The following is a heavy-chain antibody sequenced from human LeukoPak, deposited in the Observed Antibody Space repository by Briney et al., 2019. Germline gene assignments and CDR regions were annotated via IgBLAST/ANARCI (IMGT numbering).Heavy chain of an antibody. D-gene: IGHD5-12*01. V-gene: IGHV4-59*01. CDR2: LYYSGRT. Sequence: SETLSLTCTVSGGSISTFYWSWIRQPPGKGLEWIGYLYYSGRTNYNPSLKSRVAISVDTSKNQFSLKLSSVTAADTAVYYCARADSGYDYAPDAFDIWGQGTMVTVSS. CDR1: GGSISTFY. J-gene: IGHJ3*02. CDR3: ARADSGYDYAPDAFDI.